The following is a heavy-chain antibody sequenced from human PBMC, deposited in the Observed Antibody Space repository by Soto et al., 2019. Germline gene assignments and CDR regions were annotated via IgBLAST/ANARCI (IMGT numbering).Heavy chain of an antibody. Sequence: QVQLVESGGGVVQPGRSLRLSCAASGFTFSSYTMHWVRQAPGKGLEWVADVSYDGSNKYYADSVKGRFTISRDNSKNRLYLQMNSLRAGDTALYYCATRDYWGQGDLVTVSS. CDR1: GFTFSSYT. CDR2: VSYDGSNK. V-gene: IGHV3-30-3*01. J-gene: IGHJ4*02. CDR3: ATRDY.